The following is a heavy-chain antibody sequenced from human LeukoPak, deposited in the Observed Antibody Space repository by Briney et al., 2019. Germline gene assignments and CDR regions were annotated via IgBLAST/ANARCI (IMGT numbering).Heavy chain of an antibody. Sequence: ASVKASYKASGYTFTGYYMHWVRQAPGQGLEWMGWINPNSGGTNYAQKFQGRVTMTRNTSISTAYMELSRLRSDDTAVYYCARVAGCSSTSCFSDYYYYMDVWGKGTTVTVSS. V-gene: IGHV1-2*02. D-gene: IGHD2-2*01. CDR2: INPNSGGT. CDR3: ARVAGCSSTSCFSDYYYYMDV. CDR1: GYTFTGYY. J-gene: IGHJ6*03.